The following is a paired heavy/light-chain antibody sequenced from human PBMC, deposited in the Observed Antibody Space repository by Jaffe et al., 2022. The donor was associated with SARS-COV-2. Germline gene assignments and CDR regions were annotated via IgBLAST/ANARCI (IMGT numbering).Heavy chain of an antibody. Sequence: EVQLVESGGGLVQPGGSLRLSCAASGFTFTNYDMSWVRQAPGRGLEWVSAVSGRGSADYADSVKGRFTTSRDNSKNTLYLQMNSLRAEDTAVYYCAKDRLTVTSTPIFDYWGQGTLVTVSP. D-gene: IGHD4-17*01. CDR2: VSGRGSA. CDR1: GFTFTNYD. V-gene: IGHV3-23*04. CDR3: AKDRLTVTSTPIFDY. J-gene: IGHJ4*02.
Light chain of an antibody. CDR2: DAS. J-gene: IGKJ4*01. V-gene: IGKV3-11*01. Sequence: EIVLTQSPGTLSLSPGERATLSCRASQSVSSYLAWYQQKPGQAPRLLIYDASNRATGIPARFSGSGSGTDFTLTISSLEPEDFAVYYCQQRRNWPLTFGGGTKVEIK. CDR3: QQRRNWPLT. CDR1: QSVSSY.